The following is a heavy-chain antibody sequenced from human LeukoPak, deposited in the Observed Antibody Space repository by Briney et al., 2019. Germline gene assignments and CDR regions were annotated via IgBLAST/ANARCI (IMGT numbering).Heavy chain of an antibody. J-gene: IGHJ4*02. V-gene: IGHV3-74*01. Sequence: GGSLRLSCAASGFTFSSHWMHWVRQGPGKGLVWVSRINSDGSSTSYADSVKGRFTISRDNAKNTLYLQMNSLRAEDTAVYYCARTRRGVIINSWGQGTRVTVSS. CDR3: ARTRRGVIINS. CDR1: GFTFSSHW. CDR2: INSDGSST. D-gene: IGHD3-10*01.